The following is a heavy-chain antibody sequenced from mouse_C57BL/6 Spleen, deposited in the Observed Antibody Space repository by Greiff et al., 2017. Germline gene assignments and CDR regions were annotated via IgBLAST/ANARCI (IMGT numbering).Heavy chain of an antibody. J-gene: IGHJ2*01. CDR1: GYAFSSSW. CDR2: IYPGDGDT. D-gene: IGHD1-1*01. CDR3: ARSGGSSYKYFDY. Sequence: QVQLKESGPELVKPGASVKISCKASGYAFSSSWMNWVKQRPGKGLEWIGRIYPGDGDTNYNGKFKGKATLTADKSSSTAYMQLSSLTSEDSAVYFCARSGGSSYKYFDYWGQGTTLTVSS. V-gene: IGHV1-82*01.